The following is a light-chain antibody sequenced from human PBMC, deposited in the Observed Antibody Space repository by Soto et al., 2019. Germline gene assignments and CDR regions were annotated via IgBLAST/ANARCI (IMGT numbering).Light chain of an antibody. V-gene: IGKV3D-15*01. CDR1: QSVSSN. J-gene: IGKJ5*01. Sequence: EIVMTQSPATLSVSPGERATLSCKASQSVSSNLAWYQQKPGRAPRLLIYGASSRATGIPDRFSGSGSGTDFTLTISRLEPEDFAVYYCQQRQYWPPITFGQGTRLEIK. CDR3: QQRQYWPPIT. CDR2: GAS.